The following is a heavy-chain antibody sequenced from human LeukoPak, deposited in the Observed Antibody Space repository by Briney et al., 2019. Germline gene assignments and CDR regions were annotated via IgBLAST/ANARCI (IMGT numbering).Heavy chain of an antibody. D-gene: IGHD3-10*01. CDR3: ARDNSRYHGSGSSYYMDV. V-gene: IGHV1-46*01. CDR2: INPSGGST. CDR1: GYTFTSYY. Sequence: ASVKVSCKASGYTFTSYYMHWVRQAPGQGLEWMGIINPSGGSTSYAQKFQGRVTMTRDTSTSTVYMELSSLRSEDTAVYYCARDNSRYHGSGSSYYMDVWGKGTTVTISS. J-gene: IGHJ6*03.